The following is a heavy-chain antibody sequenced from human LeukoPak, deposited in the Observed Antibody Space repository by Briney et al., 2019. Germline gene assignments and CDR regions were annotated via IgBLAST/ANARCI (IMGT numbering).Heavy chain of an antibody. CDR2: IWYDGSNK. D-gene: IGHD5-18*01. Sequence: GGSLRLSCAASGFTFSSYGMHWVRQAPGKGLEGGAVIWYDGSNKYYADSVKGRFTISRDNSKNTLYLQMNSLRAEDTAVYYCARVRGYSYANPFDYWGQGTLVTVSS. CDR1: GFTFSSYG. J-gene: IGHJ4*02. V-gene: IGHV3-33*01. CDR3: ARVRGYSYANPFDY.